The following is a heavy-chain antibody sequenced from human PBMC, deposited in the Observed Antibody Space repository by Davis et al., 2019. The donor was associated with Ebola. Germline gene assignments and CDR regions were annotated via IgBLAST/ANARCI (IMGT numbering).Heavy chain of an antibody. CDR2: IIPILGIA. CDR3: VQGVEGIGGATGFYGMDV. Sequence: SVKVSCKASGGTFSSYTISWVRQAPGQGLEWMGRIIPILGIANYAQKFQGRVTITADKSTSTAYMELSSLRSEDTAVYYCVQGVEGIGGATGFYGMDVWGQGTTVTVSS. J-gene: IGHJ6*02. V-gene: IGHV1-69*02. D-gene: IGHD1-26*01. CDR1: GGTFSSYT.